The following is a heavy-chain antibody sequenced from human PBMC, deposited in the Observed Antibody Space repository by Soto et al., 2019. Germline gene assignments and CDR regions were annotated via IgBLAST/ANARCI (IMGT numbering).Heavy chain of an antibody. CDR1: GYTFTSYY. D-gene: IGHD3-9*01. CDR2: INPSGGST. CDR3: ARDVGSSDYDILTGYHQNWFDP. Sequence: ASVKVSCKASGYTFTSYYMHWVRQAPGQGLEWMGIINPSGGSTSYAQKFQGRVTMTRDTSTSTVYMELSSLRSEDTAVYYCARDVGSSDYDILTGYHQNWFDPWGQGTPVTVSS. J-gene: IGHJ5*02. V-gene: IGHV1-46*01.